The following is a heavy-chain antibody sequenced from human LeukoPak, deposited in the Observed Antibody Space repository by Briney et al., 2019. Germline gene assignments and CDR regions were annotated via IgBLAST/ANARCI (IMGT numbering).Heavy chain of an antibody. CDR1: GFTFSSYA. J-gene: IGHJ4*02. CDR2: ISDRGGST. D-gene: IGHD1-26*01. CDR3: AKDRRGSYYEFDY. Sequence: SGGSLRLSCAASGFTFSSYAMSWVRQAPGKGLEGVSVISDRGGSTFYADSVKGRFTISRDNSKNTLYLQMSSLRAEDTAIYYCAKDRRGSYYEFDYWGQGTLVTVSS. V-gene: IGHV3-23*01.